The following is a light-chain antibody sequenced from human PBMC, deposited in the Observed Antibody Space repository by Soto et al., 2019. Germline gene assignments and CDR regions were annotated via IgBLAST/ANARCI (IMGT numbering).Light chain of an antibody. CDR2: AAS. CDR3: QKYNSAPRT. J-gene: IGKJ1*01. V-gene: IGKV1-27*01. Sequence: DIQMTQSPSSMSASLGDRVTITCRASQGIGNYLDWYQLLPGKVPKLLIYAASTLQSGVPSPFSGSGSGTDFTLTISSRHPEDVATYFCQKYNSAPRTFGQATKVEI. CDR1: QGIGNY.